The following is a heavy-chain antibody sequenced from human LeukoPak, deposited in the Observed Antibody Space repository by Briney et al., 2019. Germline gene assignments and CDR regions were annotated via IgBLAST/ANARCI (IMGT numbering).Heavy chain of an antibody. V-gene: IGHV3-7*01. CDR2: IKQVGSEK. CDR3: ARSDYDYFDY. J-gene: IGHJ4*02. Sequence: GGSLRPSCAASGFTFSSSWMSWVRQAPGKGLEWVANIKQVGSEKYYVDSVKGRFTISRDSAKNSLYLQMNSLRAEDTAMYYCARSDYDYFDYWGQGTLVTVSS. D-gene: IGHD3-16*01. CDR1: GFTFSSSW.